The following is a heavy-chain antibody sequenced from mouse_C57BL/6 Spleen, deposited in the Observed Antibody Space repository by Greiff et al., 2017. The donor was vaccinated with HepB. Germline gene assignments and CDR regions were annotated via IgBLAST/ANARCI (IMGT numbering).Heavy chain of an antibody. Sequence: VVEPGASVKISCKASGYAFSSSWMNWVKQRPGKGLEWIGRIYPGDGDTNYNGKFKGKATLTADKSSSTAYMQLSSLTSEDSAVYFCARRSPYDYDGAWFAYWGQGTLVTVSA. J-gene: IGHJ3*01. CDR2: IYPGDGDT. V-gene: IGHV1-82*01. CDR1: GYAFSSSW. CDR3: ARRSPYDYDGAWFAY. D-gene: IGHD2-4*01.